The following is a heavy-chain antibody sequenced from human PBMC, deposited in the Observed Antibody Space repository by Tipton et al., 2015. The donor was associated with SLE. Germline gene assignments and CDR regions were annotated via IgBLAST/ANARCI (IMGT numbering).Heavy chain of an antibody. CDR2: MDLDGSEK. CDR3: TRESHATFDI. V-gene: IGHV3-7*01. J-gene: IGHJ3*02. D-gene: IGHD2-2*01. Sequence: GSLRLSCAASGFSFNTYWMAWVRQAPGKGLEWVATMDLDGSEKFYVGSVKGRFTISRDNAKNSLYLQLNSLRAEDTAVYYCTRESHATFDIWGQGTMVIVSS. CDR1: GFSFNTYW.